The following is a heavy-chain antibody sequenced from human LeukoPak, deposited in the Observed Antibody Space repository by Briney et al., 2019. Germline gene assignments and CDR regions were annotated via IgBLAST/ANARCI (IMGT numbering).Heavy chain of an antibody. CDR2: ISSSGSTI. CDR3: PIGLQFLGWLGALDI. Sequence: PGGSLRLSCAASVFSFSSYEMNWVRQAPGKGLEWVSYISSSGSTIYYADSVKGRFTISRDNAKNSRYLQMDSLRDEDTAVYYCPIGLQFLGWLGALDIWAKEQWSPSLQ. J-gene: IGHJ3*02. V-gene: IGHV3-48*03. D-gene: IGHD3-3*01. CDR1: VFSFSSYE.